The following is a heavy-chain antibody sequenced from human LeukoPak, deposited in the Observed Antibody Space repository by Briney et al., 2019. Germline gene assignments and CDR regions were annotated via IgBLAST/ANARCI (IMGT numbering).Heavy chain of an antibody. CDR3: AKSTYYDSGGFAFEI. J-gene: IGHJ3*02. V-gene: IGHV1-2*02. CDR2: INPNSGGS. D-gene: IGHD3-22*01. CDR1: GYTFTDYY. Sequence: GASVKVSCKASGYTFTDYYMHWARQAPGQGLEWMGWINPNSGGSKYAQRFQGRVTMTRDTSISTAYMELSRLTSDDTAVYFCAKSTYYDSGGFAFEIWGQGTMVTVSS.